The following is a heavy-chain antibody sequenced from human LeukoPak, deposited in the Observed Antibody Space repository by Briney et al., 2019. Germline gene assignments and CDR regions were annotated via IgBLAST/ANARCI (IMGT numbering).Heavy chain of an antibody. V-gene: IGHV3-23*01. CDR1: GFTFSSNA. CDR3: ARGKEREPFDF. J-gene: IGHJ4*02. CDR2: ISGSGSST. Sequence: PGGSLRLSCAASGFTFSSNAMNWVRQPPGKGLEWVSAISGSGSSTYYADSVKGRFTISRDNSKNTLYLQMNSLRSDDTAVYYCARGKEREPFDFWGQGTLVTVSS. D-gene: IGHD1-1*01.